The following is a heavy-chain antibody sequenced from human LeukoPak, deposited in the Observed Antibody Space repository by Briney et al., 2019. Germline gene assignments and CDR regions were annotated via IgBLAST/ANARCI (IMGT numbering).Heavy chain of an antibody. CDR1: GYTFTSYD. CDR2: MNPNIGNT. D-gene: IGHD6-13*01. Sequence: ASVKVSCKAYGYTFTSYDINWVRQATGQWREWMGWMNPNIGNTGHAQRFQGRVTMTRNTSISTAYMELSSLRSEDTAVYYCARGLIYSSWSQYLYYYYGMDVWGQGTTVTVS. V-gene: IGHV1-8*01. J-gene: IGHJ6*02. CDR3: ARGLIYSSWSQYLYYYYGMDV.